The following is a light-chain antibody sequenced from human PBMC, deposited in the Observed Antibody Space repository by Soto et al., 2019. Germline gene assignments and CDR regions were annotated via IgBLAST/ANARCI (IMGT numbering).Light chain of an antibody. CDR1: QGISSY. CDR3: QQYYSYPWT. V-gene: IGKV1-8*01. CDR2: AAS. J-gene: IGKJ1*01. Sequence: AIRMTQSPSSFSASTGDRVTITCRASQGISSYLAWYQQKPGKAPKLLIYAASTLQSGVPSRFSGSGSGTDFTPSICCLQSEDFATYNCQQYYSYPWTFGQGTKVEIK.